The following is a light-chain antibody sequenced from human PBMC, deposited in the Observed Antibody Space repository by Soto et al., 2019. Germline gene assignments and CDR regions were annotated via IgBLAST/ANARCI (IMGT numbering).Light chain of an antibody. CDR2: AAS. CDR3: QQSYSIWT. J-gene: IGKJ1*01. Sequence: DIQMTQSPSSLSASVEDRVTITCRASQSISSYLNWYQQKPGKAPKLLIYAASSLQSGVPSRFSGSGSGTDFTLTISSLKPEDFATYYCQQSYSIWTFGQGTKVDIK. CDR1: QSISSY. V-gene: IGKV1-39*01.